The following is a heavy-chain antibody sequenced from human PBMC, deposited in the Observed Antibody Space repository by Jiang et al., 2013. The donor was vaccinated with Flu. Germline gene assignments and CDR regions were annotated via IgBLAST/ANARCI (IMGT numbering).Heavy chain of an antibody. V-gene: IGHV4-59*01. CDR2: IYYSGST. D-gene: IGHD3-10*01. CDR1: GGSISSYY. J-gene: IGHJ4*02. Sequence: PGLVKPSETLSLTCTVSGGSISSYYWSWIRQPPGKGLEWIGYIYYSGSTNYNPSLKSQVTISVDTSKNQFSLKLSSVTAADTAVYYCASSWYYGSGSYYPDSFDYWGQGTLVTVSS. CDR3: ASSWYYGSGSYYPDSFDY.